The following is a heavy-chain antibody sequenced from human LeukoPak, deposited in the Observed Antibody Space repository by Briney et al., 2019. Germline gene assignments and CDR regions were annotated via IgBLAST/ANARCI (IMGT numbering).Heavy chain of an antibody. V-gene: IGHV3-23*01. CDR1: GFTFSGYA. CDR3: ARVSVGALDY. D-gene: IGHD1-26*01. J-gene: IGHJ4*02. Sequence: PGGSLRLSCAASGFTFSGYAMSWVRQAPGKWLEWVSSISHSDGSTYYADSVKGRLTISRDNSKNTLYLQMGSLRAEDMAVYYCARVSVGALDYWGQGTLVTVSS. CDR2: ISHSDGST.